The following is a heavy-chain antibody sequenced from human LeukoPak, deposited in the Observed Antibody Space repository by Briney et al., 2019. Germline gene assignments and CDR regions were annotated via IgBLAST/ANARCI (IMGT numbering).Heavy chain of an antibody. V-gene: IGHV3-30*18. D-gene: IGHD6-19*01. J-gene: IGHJ4*02. Sequence: GGSLRLSCAASGFAFSHYGMHWVRQAPGKGLEWVAVISYDGRNQYYADSVKGRFTISRDNSKNTLYLQMNSLRAEDTAVYYCAKVEFSSGWYGYFDNWGQGTLVTVSS. CDR3: AKVEFSSGWYGYFDN. CDR2: ISYDGRNQ. CDR1: GFAFSHYG.